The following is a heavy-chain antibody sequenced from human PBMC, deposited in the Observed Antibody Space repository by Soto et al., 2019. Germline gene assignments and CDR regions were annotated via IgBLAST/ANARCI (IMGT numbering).Heavy chain of an antibody. CDR1: GFSFGTYA. D-gene: IGHD1-26*01. CDR3: AKGGARHFDY. CDR2: ISGGIGST. Sequence: PGGSLRLSCVASGFSFGTYAMTWVRQVPGKGLEWVSTISGGIGSTFYADSVKGRFTISRDISKKMLFLHMNGLRGEDTGTYYCAKGGARHFDYWGGGTMVTVYS. J-gene: IGHJ4*02. V-gene: IGHV3-23*01.